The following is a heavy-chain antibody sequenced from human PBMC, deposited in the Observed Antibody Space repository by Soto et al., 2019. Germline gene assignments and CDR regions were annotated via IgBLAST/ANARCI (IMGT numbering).Heavy chain of an antibody. J-gene: IGHJ5*02. CDR2: ISYSGNT. V-gene: IGHV4-61*01. CDR3: GRRNSGGNWFDP. CDR1: GGSVTSGTYF. D-gene: IGHD4-17*01. Sequence: QVQLQESGPGLVKPSETLSLICTVSGGSVTSGTYFWNWVRQPPGKGLEWIGYISYSGNTDYNPSLKSRATISVDTSKPQFSLKLTSLTAADTAVYYCGRRNSGGNWFDPWGPGTLVTVSS.